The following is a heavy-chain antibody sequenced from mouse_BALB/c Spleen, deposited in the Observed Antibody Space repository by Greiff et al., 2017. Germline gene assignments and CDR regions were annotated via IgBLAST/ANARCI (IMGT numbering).Heavy chain of an antibody. CDR3: ASFYGNYEYWYFDV. Sequence: EVQRVESGPSLVKPSQTLSLTCSVTGDSITSGYWNWIRKFPGNKLEYMGYISYSGSTYYNPSLKSRISITRDTSKNQYYLQLNSVTTEDTATYYCASFYGNYEYWYFDVWGAGTTVTVSS. V-gene: IGHV3-8*02. CDR1: GDSITSGY. J-gene: IGHJ1*01. D-gene: IGHD2-10*01. CDR2: ISYSGST.